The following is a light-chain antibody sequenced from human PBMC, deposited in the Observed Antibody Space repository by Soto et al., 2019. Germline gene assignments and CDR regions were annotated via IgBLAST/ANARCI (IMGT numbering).Light chain of an antibody. Sequence: EIVLTQSPGTLSLSPGERATLSCGASQTINNNFLAWYQQKPGQAPRLLIYGASSRAGGLPDRFSGSASGTDFTLTISRLEPEDFAVYYCQQYGSSPRTFGQGTKVESK. CDR2: GAS. CDR1: QTINNNF. CDR3: QQYGSSPRT. J-gene: IGKJ1*01. V-gene: IGKV3-20*01.